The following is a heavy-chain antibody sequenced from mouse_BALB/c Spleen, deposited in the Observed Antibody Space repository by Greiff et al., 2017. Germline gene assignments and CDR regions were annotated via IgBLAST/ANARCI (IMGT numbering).Heavy chain of an antibody. CDR3: ARKKPLWYYFDY. CDR1: GYTFTDYW. Sequence: QVQLQQPGAELVMPGASVKMSCKASGYTFTDYWMHWVKQRPGQGLEWIGAIDTSDSYTSYNQKFKGKATLTVDESSSTAYMQLSSLTSEDSAVYYCARKKPLWYYFDYWGQGTTLTVSS. V-gene: IGHV1-69*01. CDR2: IDTSDSYT. D-gene: IGHD1-1*02. J-gene: IGHJ2*01.